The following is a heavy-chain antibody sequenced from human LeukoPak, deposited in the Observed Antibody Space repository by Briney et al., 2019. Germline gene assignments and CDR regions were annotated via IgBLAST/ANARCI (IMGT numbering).Heavy chain of an antibody. CDR2: IYYSGST. Sequence: SETLSLTCTVSGGSISSYYWSWIRQPPGKGLEWIGYIYYSGSTNYNPSLKSRVTISVDTSKNQFSLKLSSVTAADTAVYYCARVRQLVRGRYYYYYMGVWGKGTTVTVSS. CDR3: ARVRQLVRGRYYYYYMGV. D-gene: IGHD6-6*01. J-gene: IGHJ6*03. CDR1: GGSISSYY. V-gene: IGHV4-59*01.